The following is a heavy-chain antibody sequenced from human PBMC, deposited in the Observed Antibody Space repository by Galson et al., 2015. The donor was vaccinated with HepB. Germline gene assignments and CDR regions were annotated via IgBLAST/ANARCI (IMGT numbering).Heavy chain of an antibody. J-gene: IGHJ6*02. Sequence: LRLSCAASGFTFSSYAMHWVRQAPGEGLEWVAVISYDGSNKYYADSVKGRFTISRDNSKNTLYLQMNSLRAEDTAVYYCARDYYGSETYYYYGMDVWGQGTTVTVSS. V-gene: IGHV3-30-3*01. CDR2: ISYDGSNK. CDR1: GFTFSSYA. CDR3: ARDYYGSETYYYYGMDV. D-gene: IGHD3-10*01.